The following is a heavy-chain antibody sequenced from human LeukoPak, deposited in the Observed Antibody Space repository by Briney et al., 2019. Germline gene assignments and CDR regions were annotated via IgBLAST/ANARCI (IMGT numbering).Heavy chain of an antibody. CDR1: GFTFSSYG. Sequence: GGSLRLSCAASGFTFSSYGMHWVRQAPGKGLEWVAVIWYDGSNKYYADSVKGRFTISRDNSKNTLYLQMNSLRAEDTAVYYCAKDRVRYSSGWNEKGFDYWGQGTLVTVSS. V-gene: IGHV3-33*06. CDR2: IWYDGSNK. D-gene: IGHD6-19*01. J-gene: IGHJ4*02. CDR3: AKDRVRYSSGWNEKGFDY.